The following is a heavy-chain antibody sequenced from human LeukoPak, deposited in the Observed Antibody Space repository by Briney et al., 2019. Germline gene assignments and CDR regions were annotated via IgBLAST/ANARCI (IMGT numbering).Heavy chain of an antibody. CDR3: ARSQPGFSIPAPFGYYMDV. CDR1: GYTFTSYD. J-gene: IGHJ6*03. Sequence: GASVKVSCKASGYTFTSYDINWVRQAPGQGLEWMGGIIPIFGTANYAQKFQGRVTITADKSTSTAYMELSSLRSEDTAVYYCARSQPGFSIPAPFGYYMDVWGKGTTVTVSS. D-gene: IGHD6-6*01. CDR2: IIPIFGTA. V-gene: IGHV1-69*06.